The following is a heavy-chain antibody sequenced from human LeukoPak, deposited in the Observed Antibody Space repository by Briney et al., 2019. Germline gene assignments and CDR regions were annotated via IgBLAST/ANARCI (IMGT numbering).Heavy chain of an antibody. CDR3: ARGLRYFDWLLCGAFDI. CDR2: ISSSGSTI. CDR1: GFTFSSYE. Sequence: PGGSLRLSCAASGFTFSSYEMNWVRQAPGKGLEWVSYISSSGSTIYYADSVKGRFTISRDNAKNSLYLQMNSLRAEDTAVYYCARGLRYFDWLLCGAFDIWGQGTMVTVSP. J-gene: IGHJ3*02. D-gene: IGHD3-9*01. V-gene: IGHV3-48*03.